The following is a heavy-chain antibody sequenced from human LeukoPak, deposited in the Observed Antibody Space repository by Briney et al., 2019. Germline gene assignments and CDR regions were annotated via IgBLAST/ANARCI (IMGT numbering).Heavy chain of an antibody. D-gene: IGHD5-18*01. Sequence: IRQTPGQGLEWIGYVFDSGRTKENPSLKSRVTLSADTSKNQLSLRLSSVTAADTAVYYCTTIKRGNIFGYFDFWGQGILVTVSS. J-gene: IGHJ4*02. CDR2: VFDSGRT. CDR3: TTIKRGNIFGYFDF. V-gene: IGHV4-59*01.